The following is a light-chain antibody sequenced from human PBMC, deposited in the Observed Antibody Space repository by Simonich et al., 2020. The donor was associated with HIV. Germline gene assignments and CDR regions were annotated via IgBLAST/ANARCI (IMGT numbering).Light chain of an antibody. J-gene: IGKJ1*01. CDR3: QQYYSTPPT. V-gene: IGKV4-1*01. CDR2: WAP. CDR1: QSLLYSSNNKNY. Sequence: DIVMTQSPDSLAVSLGERATINCKSSQSLLYSSNNKNYLAWYQQKPGQPPKLLIYWAPTREAGVPDRFSASGSGTDFTLTISSLQAEDVAVYYCQQYYSTPPTFGQGTKVEIK.